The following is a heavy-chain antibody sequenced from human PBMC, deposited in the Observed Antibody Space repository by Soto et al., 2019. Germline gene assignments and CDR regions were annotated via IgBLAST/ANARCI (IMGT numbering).Heavy chain of an antibody. Sequence: QVQLVESGGGVVQPGRSLRLSCAASGFTFSSYGMHWVRQAPGKGLEWVAVISYDGSNKYYADSVKGRFTISRDKSKNTLYLQMNSLRAEDMAVYYCAKDLLRPGRAYGMDVWGQGTTVTVS. V-gene: IGHV3-30*18. CDR1: GFTFSSYG. CDR2: ISYDGSNK. D-gene: IGHD6-25*01. J-gene: IGHJ6*02. CDR3: AKDLLRPGRAYGMDV.